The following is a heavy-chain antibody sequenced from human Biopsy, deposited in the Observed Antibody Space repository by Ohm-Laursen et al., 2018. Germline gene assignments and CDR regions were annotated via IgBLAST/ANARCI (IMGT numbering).Heavy chain of an antibody. CDR2: FYSSGTT. CDR1: DASASSGRYY. D-gene: IGHD3-10*01. Sequence: GTLSLTCAVSDASASSGRYYWTWIRQPPRKPLEWIGYFYSSGTTRYNPSLESRLSISMDTSKNEVSLRLTSMTAADTAVCFCARAPADQYAARNYYSSHAFDMWGQGTKVTVSS. J-gene: IGHJ3*02. CDR3: ARAPADQYAARNYYSSHAFDM. V-gene: IGHV4-61*01.